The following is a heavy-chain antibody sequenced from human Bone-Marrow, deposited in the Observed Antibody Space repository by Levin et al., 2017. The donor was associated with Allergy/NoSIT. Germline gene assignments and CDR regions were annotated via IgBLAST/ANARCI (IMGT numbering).Heavy chain of an antibody. CDR2: ISYDGSNK. CDR3: AKGDTAMVAYYFDY. J-gene: IGHJ4*02. V-gene: IGHV3-30*18. CDR1: GFTFSSYG. Sequence: GGSLRLSCAASGFTFSSYGMHWVRQAPGKGLEWVAVISYDGSNKYYADSVKGRFTISRDNSKNTLYLQMNSLRAEDTAVYYCAKGDTAMVAYYFDYWGQGTLVTVSS. D-gene: IGHD5-18*01.